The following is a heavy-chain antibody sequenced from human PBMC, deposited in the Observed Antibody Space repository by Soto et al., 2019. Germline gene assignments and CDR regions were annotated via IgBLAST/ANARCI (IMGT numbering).Heavy chain of an antibody. D-gene: IGHD6-19*01. CDR2: IIPILGIA. J-gene: IGHJ6*02. V-gene: IGHV1-69*02. CDR3: ASVSIAVAGAYGMDV. CDR1: GGTISSYT. Sequence: SVKVSCKDSGGTISSYTISCVRQSSGQELEWMGRIIPILGIANYAQKFQGRVTITADKSTSTAYMELSSLRSEDTAVYYCASVSIAVAGAYGMDVWGQGTTVTVSS.